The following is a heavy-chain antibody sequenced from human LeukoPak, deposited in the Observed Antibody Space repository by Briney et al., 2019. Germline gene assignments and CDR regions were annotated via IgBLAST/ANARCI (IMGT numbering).Heavy chain of an antibody. J-gene: IGHJ4*02. CDR3: ARVIGGYSGYDDY. V-gene: IGHV1-2*02. Sequence: GASVKVSCKAPGYTFTGYYMHWVRQAPGQGLEWMGWINPNSGGTNYAQKFQGRVTMTRDTSISTAYMELSRLRSDDTAVYYCARVIGGYSGYDDYWGQGTLVTVSS. CDR2: INPNSGGT. CDR1: GYTFTGYY. D-gene: IGHD5-12*01.